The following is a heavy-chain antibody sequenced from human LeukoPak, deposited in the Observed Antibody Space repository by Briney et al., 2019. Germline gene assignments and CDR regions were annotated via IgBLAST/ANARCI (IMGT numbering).Heavy chain of an antibody. J-gene: IGHJ4*02. D-gene: IGHD3-10*01. CDR3: ARAGFGFDY. V-gene: IGHV3-74*01. CDR1: GFIFTDYW. Sequence: PGGSLRLSCAASGFIFTDYWIHWVRQTPGKGLAWVSRINGDGTTTGYADSVRGRFTISRDNAKNTLYLQMNNLRAEDTAVYYCARAGFGFDYWGQGTLVTV. CDR2: INGDGTTT.